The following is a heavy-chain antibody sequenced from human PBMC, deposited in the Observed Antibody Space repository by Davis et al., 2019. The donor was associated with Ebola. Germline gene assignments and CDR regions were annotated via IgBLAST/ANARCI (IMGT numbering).Heavy chain of an antibody. CDR2: ISSSGSTI. CDR3: AREFRRGGSYYPY. V-gene: IGHV3-11*01. J-gene: IGHJ4*02. D-gene: IGHD1-26*01. CDR1: GFTFSDYY. Sequence: GESLKISCAASGFTFSDYYMSWIRQAPGKGLEWVSYISSSGSTIYYADSVKGRFTISRDNAKNSLYLQMNSLRAEDTAVYYCAREFRRGGSYYPYWGQGTLVTVSS.